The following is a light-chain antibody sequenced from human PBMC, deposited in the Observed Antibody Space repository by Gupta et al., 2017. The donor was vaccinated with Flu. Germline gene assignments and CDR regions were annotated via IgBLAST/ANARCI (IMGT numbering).Light chain of an antibody. CDR1: SGYTTYA. CDR3: QTWDIGTLVV. V-gene: IGLV4-69*01. J-gene: IGLJ3*02. Sequence: QLVVTQSPSASASLGASVKLTCTVNSGYTTYAIAWHQPQPGKGPRFLMKINSDGSHRRGDGIPDRFAGSSSGAERYLIISRLQSEDEAEYYCQTWDIGTLVVFGGGTKLTVL. CDR2: INSDGSH.